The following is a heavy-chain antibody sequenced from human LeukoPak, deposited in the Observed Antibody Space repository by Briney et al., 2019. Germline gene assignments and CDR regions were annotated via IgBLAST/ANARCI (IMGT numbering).Heavy chain of an antibody. V-gene: IGHV4-59*08. D-gene: IGHD6-19*01. CDR2: IYYSGST. J-gene: IGHJ4*02. Sequence: IGYIYYSGSTNYNPSLKSRVTILVDTPKNQFSLKLSSVTAADTAVYYCAKLGQVAGLDYWGQGTLVTVSS. CDR3: AKLGQVAGLDY.